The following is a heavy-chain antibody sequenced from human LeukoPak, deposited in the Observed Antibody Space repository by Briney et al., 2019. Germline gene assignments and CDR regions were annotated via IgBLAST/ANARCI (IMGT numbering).Heavy chain of an antibody. D-gene: IGHD1-14*01. V-gene: IGHV3-21*01. Sequence: PGGSLRLSCAASGFTFSSYSMNWVRQAPGKGLEWVSSISSSSSYIYYADSMKGRFTISRDNAKNSLYLQMNSLRAEDTAVYFCARDHTNLRNSDPIDYWGQGTLVTVSS. CDR3: ARDHTNLRNSDPIDY. CDR1: GFTFSSYS. CDR2: ISSSSSYI. J-gene: IGHJ4*02.